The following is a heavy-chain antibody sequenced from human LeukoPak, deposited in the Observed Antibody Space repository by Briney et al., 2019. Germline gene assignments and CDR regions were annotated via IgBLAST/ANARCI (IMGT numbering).Heavy chain of an antibody. J-gene: IGHJ4*02. Sequence: GGSLRLSCAASGFTFSSYAMHWVRQAPGKGLEWVAVISYDGSNKYYADSVKGRFTISRDNSKNTLYLQMNGLRAEDTAVYYCARAPYSSSWYLDYWGQGTLVTVSS. V-gene: IGHV3-30-3*01. CDR3: ARAPYSSSWYLDY. D-gene: IGHD6-13*01. CDR1: GFTFSSYA. CDR2: ISYDGSNK.